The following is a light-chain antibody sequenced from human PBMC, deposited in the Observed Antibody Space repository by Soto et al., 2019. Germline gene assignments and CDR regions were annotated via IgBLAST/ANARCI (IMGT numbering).Light chain of an antibody. CDR2: GAS. CDR1: QSVNSAN. Sequence: EFVLTQSPGTLSLSQGEGVTLSCRASQSVNSANLAWYQQKPGQAPRRLMYGASVRATGIPDRFSGGGSGTDLTLTISRLEPEDFAVYYCQHYDRSVPITFGQETRLEIK. CDR3: QHYDRSVPIT. J-gene: IGKJ5*01. V-gene: IGKV3-20*01.